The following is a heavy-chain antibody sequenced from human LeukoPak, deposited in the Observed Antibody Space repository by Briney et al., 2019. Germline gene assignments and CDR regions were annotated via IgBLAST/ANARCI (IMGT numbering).Heavy chain of an antibody. CDR3: ARDPPGGPDNWFDP. J-gene: IGHJ5*02. D-gene: IGHD3-10*01. V-gene: IGHV1-69*13. CDR2: IIPIFGTA. Sequence: SVKVSCKASGGTFSSYAISWVRQAPGQGLEWMGGIIPIFGTANYAQKFQGRVTITADESTSTAYMELSSLRSEDTAVYYCARDPPGGPDNWFDPWRQGTLVTVSS. CDR1: GGTFSSYA.